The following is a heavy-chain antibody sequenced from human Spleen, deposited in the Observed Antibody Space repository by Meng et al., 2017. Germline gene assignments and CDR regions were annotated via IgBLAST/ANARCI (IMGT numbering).Heavy chain of an antibody. D-gene: IGHD5-24*01. CDR1: GFTFSSYA. V-gene: IGHV3-23*01. CDR3: AKGTWDGYYYFDY. J-gene: IGHJ4*02. Sequence: GGSLRLSCAASGFTFSSYAMSWVRQAPGKGLEWVSDISGSGGNRHHADSVKGRFTISRDNSKNTLSLQMNSLRAEDTAVYYCAKGTWDGYYYFDYWGQGTLVTVSS. CDR2: ISGSGGNR.